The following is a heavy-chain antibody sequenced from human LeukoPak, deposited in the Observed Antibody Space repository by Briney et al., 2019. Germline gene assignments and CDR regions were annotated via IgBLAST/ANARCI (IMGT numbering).Heavy chain of an antibody. J-gene: IGHJ4*02. CDR3: ARNWGWDY. CDR1: GGSISGSNYY. V-gene: IGHV4-39*07. CDR2: IYYSGST. D-gene: IGHD7-27*01. Sequence: SETLSLTCTVSGGSISGSNYYWGWIRQPPGKGLEWIGSIYYSGSTHYNPSLKSRVTISVDTSKNQFSLKLTSVTAADTAVYYCARNWGWDYWGQGTLVTVSS.